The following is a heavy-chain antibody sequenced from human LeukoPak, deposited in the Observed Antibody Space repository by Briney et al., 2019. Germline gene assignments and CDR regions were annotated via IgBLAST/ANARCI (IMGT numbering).Heavy chain of an antibody. D-gene: IGHD1-14*01. V-gene: IGHV3-30*18. J-gene: IGHJ4*02. CDR2: ISYDGSNK. CDR1: GFTFSSYG. Sequence: PGGSLRLSCAASGFTFSSYGMHWVRQAPGKGLEWVAVISYDGSNKYYADSVKGRFTISRDNSKNTLYLQMNSLRAEDTAVYYCAKGSPNTTFDYWGQGTLVTVSS. CDR3: AKGSPNTTFDY.